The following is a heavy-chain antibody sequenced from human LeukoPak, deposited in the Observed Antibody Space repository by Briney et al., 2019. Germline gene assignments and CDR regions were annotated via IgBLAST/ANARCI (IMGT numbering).Heavy chain of an antibody. CDR1: GFTFSSYS. CDR3: ARDSWFGANWFDP. D-gene: IGHD3-10*01. CDR2: ISSSSSTI. V-gene: IGHV3-48*01. Sequence: GGSLRLSCAASGFTFSSYSMNWVRQAPGKRLEWVSYISSSSSTIYYADSVKGRFTISRDNAKNSLYLQMNSLRAEDTAVYSCARDSWFGANWFDPWGQGTLVTVSS. J-gene: IGHJ5*02.